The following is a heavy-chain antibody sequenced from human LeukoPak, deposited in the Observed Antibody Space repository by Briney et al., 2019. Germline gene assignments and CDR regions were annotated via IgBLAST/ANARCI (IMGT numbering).Heavy chain of an antibody. Sequence: EASVKVSCKASGYTFTGYYMHWVRQAPGQGLEWMGWINPNSGGTNYAQKFQGRVTMTRDTSISRAYMELSRLRSDDTAVYYCARVFIATFDYDILTGYYPRDAFDIWGQGTMVTVSS. V-gene: IGHV1-2*02. D-gene: IGHD3-9*01. J-gene: IGHJ3*02. CDR3: ARVFIATFDYDILTGYYPRDAFDI. CDR1: GYTFTGYY. CDR2: INPNSGGT.